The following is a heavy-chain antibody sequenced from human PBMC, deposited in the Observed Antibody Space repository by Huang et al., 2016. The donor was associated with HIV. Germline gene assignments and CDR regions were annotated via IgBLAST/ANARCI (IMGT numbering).Heavy chain of an antibody. Sequence: QIHLVQSGPEVKQPGASVKVSCKASGYKFHIYEITWVRQTPGQGLEWMGWISGDNVSTRFAQKFQDRLTMTTDVSTSTAYLELRSRRLYDTAGYYCARTKGEFDFCGQGALVTVSS. CDR3: ARTKGEFDF. CDR2: ISGDNVST. J-gene: IGHJ4*02. CDR1: GYKFHIYE. V-gene: IGHV1-18*04. D-gene: IGHD3-16*01.